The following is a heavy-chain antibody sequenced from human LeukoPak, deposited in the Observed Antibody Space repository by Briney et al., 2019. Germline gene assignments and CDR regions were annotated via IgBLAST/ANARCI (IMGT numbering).Heavy chain of an antibody. CDR1: GFAVNSNY. CDR3: ARDYSGNCDY. Sequence: GGSLRLSCAASGFAVNSNYMSWVRQAPEKGLEWVSVMYSAGTTFYADSVKGRLSISRDNSKNTLYLQMNSLRAEDTAVYYCARDYSGNCDYWGQGTLVTVSS. J-gene: IGHJ4*02. V-gene: IGHV3-66*01. D-gene: IGHD4-23*01. CDR2: MYSAGTT.